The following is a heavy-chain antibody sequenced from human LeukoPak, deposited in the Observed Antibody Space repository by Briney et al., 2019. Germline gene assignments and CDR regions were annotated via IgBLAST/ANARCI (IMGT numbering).Heavy chain of an antibody. CDR3: ARRDRYVLFDY. J-gene: IGHJ4*02. CDR1: GFTFSSYW. D-gene: IGHD3-16*01. CDR2: INQDGSEK. V-gene: IGHV3-7*01. Sequence: TGGSLRLSCAASGFTFSSYWMTWVRQAPGKRLEWVANINQDGSEKYYVDSVKGRFTISRDNAKNSLYLQMNSLRAEDTAVYYCARRDRYVLFDYWGQGTLVTVSS.